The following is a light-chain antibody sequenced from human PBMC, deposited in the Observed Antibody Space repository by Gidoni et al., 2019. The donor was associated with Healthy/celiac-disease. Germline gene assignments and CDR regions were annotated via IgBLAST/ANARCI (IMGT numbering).Light chain of an antibody. CDR2: LGS. CDR3: MQALQTPLT. V-gene: IGKV2-28*01. J-gene: IGKJ1*01. CDR1: QSLLHSNGYNY. Sequence: DSVMTQSPLSLPVTPGEPASISCRSSQSLLHSNGYNYLDWYLQKPGQSPQLLIYLGSNRASGVPDRFSGSGSGTDFTLKISRVEAEDVGVYYCMQALQTPLTFGQXTKVEIK.